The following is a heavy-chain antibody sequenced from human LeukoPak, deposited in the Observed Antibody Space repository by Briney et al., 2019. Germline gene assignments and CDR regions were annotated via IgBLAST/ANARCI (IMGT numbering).Heavy chain of an antibody. V-gene: IGHV4-34*01. CDR3: ARATPPYYYGSGSYGFDSPFDY. Sequence: SETLSLTCAVYGGSFSGYYWSWIRQPPGKGLEWIGEINHSGSTNYNPSLKSRVTISVDTSKNQFSLKLSSVTAADTAVYYCARATPPYYYGSGSYGFDSPFDYWGQGTLVTVSS. CDR1: GGSFSGYY. CDR2: INHSGST. D-gene: IGHD3-10*01. J-gene: IGHJ4*02.